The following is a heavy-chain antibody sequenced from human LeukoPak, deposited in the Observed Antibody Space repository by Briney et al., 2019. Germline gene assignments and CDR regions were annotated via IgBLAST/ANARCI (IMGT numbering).Heavy chain of an antibody. D-gene: IGHD3-22*01. V-gene: IGHV3-48*04. Sequence: GGSLRLSCAASGFTFSDDTMNWVRQAPGKGLEWVSYIYLSGSNFVDSVKGRFTISRDNAKNSLYLQMNSLRAEDTAVYYCAKRGPGYDKSTYPPHYFDYWGQGTLVTVSS. J-gene: IGHJ4*02. CDR1: GFTFSDDT. CDR3: AKRGPGYDKSTYPPHYFDY. CDR2: IYLSGS.